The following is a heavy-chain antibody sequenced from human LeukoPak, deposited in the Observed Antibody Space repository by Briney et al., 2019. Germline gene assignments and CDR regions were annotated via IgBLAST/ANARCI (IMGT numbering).Heavy chain of an antibody. V-gene: IGHV3-53*05. D-gene: IGHD3-9*01. CDR2: IYSGGST. CDR1: GFTVSSNY. J-gene: IGHJ6*02. Sequence: GGSLRLSCAASGFTVSSNYMSWVRQAPGKGLEWVSIIYSGGSTYYADSVKGRFTISRDNSKNTLYLQMNSPRAEDTAVYYCARAVRPYYDILTGYYRPSYYYGMDVWGRGTTVTVSS. CDR3: ARAVRPYYDILTGYYRPSYYYGMDV.